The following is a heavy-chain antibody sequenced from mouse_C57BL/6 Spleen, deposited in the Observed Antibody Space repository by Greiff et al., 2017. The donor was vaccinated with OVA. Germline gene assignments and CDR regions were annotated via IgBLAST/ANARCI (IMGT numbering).Heavy chain of an antibody. CDR1: GFNIKDDY. J-gene: IGHJ2*01. CDR2: IDPENGDT. Sequence: VQLQQSGAELVRPGASVKLSCTASGFNIKDDYMHWVKQRPEQGLEWIGWIDPENGDTEYASKFQGKATITADTSSNTAYLQLSSLTSEDTAVYYCTTAMGTTYWGQGTTLTVSS. V-gene: IGHV14-4*01. CDR3: TTAMGTTY. D-gene: IGHD2-14*01.